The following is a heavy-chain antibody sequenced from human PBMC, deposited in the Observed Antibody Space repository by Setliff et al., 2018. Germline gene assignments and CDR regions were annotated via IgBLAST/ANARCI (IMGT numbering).Heavy chain of an antibody. CDR3: ARLETMAGPSTCFAY. CDR1: GYSFTTYW. CDR2: IYPGDSEA. D-gene: IGHD6-19*01. V-gene: IGHV5-51*01. J-gene: IGHJ4*02. Sequence: GESLKISCKGSGYSFTTYWIGWVRQMPGKGLEWMGIIYPGDSEARYSPSFQGQVTISADKYITTAYLQWSDLKASDSAIYYCARLETMAGPSTCFAYWGQGTLVTVSS.